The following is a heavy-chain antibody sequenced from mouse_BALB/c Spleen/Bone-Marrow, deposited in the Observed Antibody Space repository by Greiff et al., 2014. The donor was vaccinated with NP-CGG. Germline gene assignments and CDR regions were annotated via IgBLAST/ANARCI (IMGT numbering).Heavy chain of an antibody. J-gene: IGHJ3*01. Sequence: QVQLKQSGPELVKPGASVKISCKASGYTFTRYYIHWVKQRPGQGLEWIGWIYPGNVNTKYNEKFKDKATLTADKSSSTAYMQLSSLTSEDSAVYFCARALTGTWFAYWGRGTLVTVSA. CDR2: IYPGNVNT. V-gene: IGHV1S56*01. CDR3: ARALTGTWFAY. D-gene: IGHD4-1*01. CDR1: GYTFTRYY.